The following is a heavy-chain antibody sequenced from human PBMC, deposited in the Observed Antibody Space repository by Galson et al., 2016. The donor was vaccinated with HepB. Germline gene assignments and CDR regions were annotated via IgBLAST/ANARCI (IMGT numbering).Heavy chain of an antibody. V-gene: IGHV3-48*01. CDR2: ITSSGGAI. Sequence: SLRLSCAGSGFTFASYGMNWVRQAPGKGLEWVSYITSSGGAIYYADSVKGRFTISRDNAKNSLYLQMNSLRAEDTAVYYCARDIYGPTYFYYYGLDVWGEGTRSPSPQ. CDR1: GFTFASYG. D-gene: IGHD2/OR15-2a*01. CDR3: ARDIYGPTYFYYYGLDV. J-gene: IGHJ6*04.